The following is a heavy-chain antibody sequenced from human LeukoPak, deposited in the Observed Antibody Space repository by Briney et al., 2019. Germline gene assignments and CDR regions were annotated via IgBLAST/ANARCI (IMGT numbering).Heavy chain of an antibody. CDR3: ASVPAGSAYLPYYFDY. D-gene: IGHD3-22*01. CDR2: MNPNSGNT. J-gene: IGHJ4*02. V-gene: IGHV1-8*01. CDR1: GYTFTSYD. Sequence: ASVKVSCKASGYTFTSYDINWVRQAPGQGLEWMGWMNPNSGNTGYAQKFQGRVTMTRNTSISTAYMELSSLRSEDTAVYYCASVPAGSAYLPYYFDYWGQGTLVTVSS.